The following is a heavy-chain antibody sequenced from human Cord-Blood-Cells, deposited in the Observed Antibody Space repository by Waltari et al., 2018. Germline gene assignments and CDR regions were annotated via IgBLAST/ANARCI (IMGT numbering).Heavy chain of an antibody. Sequence: QVQLQESGPGLVKPSETLSLTCTVSGGSISSYYWSWIRQPPGKGLEWIGDIYYSGNTNYNPALKSRVTISVDTSKNQFSLKLSSVTAADTAVYYCARARYCSSTSCYFNYYYYYMDVWGKGTTVTVSS. V-gene: IGHV4-59*01. CDR1: GGSISSYY. CDR2: IYYSGNT. D-gene: IGHD2-2*01. CDR3: ARARYCSSTSCYFNYYYYYMDV. J-gene: IGHJ6*03.